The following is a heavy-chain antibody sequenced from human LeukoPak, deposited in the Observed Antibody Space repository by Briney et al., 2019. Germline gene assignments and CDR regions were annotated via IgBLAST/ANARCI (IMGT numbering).Heavy chain of an antibody. CDR3: ARGTLKYSSSPLDF. CDR2: IYYSGST. V-gene: IGHV4-59*12. J-gene: IGHJ4*02. Sequence: PSETLSLTCTVSGGSISTYYWSWIRQPPGKGLEWIGYIYYSGSTNYNPSLKSRVTISVDTSKNQFSLQLNSVTPEDTAVYYCARGTLKYSSSPLDFWGQGTLVTVSS. CDR1: GGSISTYY. D-gene: IGHD6-6*01.